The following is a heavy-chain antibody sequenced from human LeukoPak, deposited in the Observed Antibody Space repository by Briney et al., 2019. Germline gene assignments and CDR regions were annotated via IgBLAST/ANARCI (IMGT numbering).Heavy chain of an antibody. D-gene: IGHD1-7*01. V-gene: IGHV3-74*01. CDR1: GFTFSSSW. CDR2: MNSDGRTI. CDR3: ARAGNYYFEY. J-gene: IGHJ4*02. Sequence: GGSLRLSCAASGFTFSSSWMHWVRQTPGEGLVWVVRMNSDGRTINHADSVKGRFSISRDNAKNTLYLQMTGLRAEDTAIYYCARAGNYYFEYWGLGTLVTVSS.